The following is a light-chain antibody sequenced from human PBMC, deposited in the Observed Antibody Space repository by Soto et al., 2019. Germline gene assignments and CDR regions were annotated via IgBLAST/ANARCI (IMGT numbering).Light chain of an antibody. Sequence: EIVLTQSPATLSLSPGERATLSCRASQSVSSSLAWYQQKPGQAPRLLIYGASSRATGIPDRFSGSGSGTDFTLTISRLEPEDFAVYYCQQYGNSPQTFGQGTKVDIK. CDR2: GAS. V-gene: IGKV3-20*01. CDR1: QSVSSS. CDR3: QQYGNSPQT. J-gene: IGKJ1*01.